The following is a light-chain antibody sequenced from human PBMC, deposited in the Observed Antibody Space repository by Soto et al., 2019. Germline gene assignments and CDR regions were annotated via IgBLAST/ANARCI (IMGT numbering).Light chain of an antibody. Sequence: DIQMTQSPSSLSGSVGDRVTITCRARQSISSYLNWYQQKPGKAPKLLIYAASSLQSGVPSRFSGSGSGTDFTLTISSLQPEDFAAYYCQQSYSTPFTFGPGTKVDIK. CDR2: AAS. CDR3: QQSYSTPFT. V-gene: IGKV1-39*01. CDR1: QSISSY. J-gene: IGKJ3*01.